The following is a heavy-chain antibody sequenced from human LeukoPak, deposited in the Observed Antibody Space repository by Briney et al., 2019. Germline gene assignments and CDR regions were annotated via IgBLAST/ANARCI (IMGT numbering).Heavy chain of an antibody. CDR1: GFTFSSYG. J-gene: IGHJ3*02. CDR3: AKWELQREAFDI. D-gene: IGHD1-26*01. CDR2: IYSGGST. V-gene: IGHV3-53*01. Sequence: PGGSLRLSCAASGFTFSSYGMHWVRQAPGKGLEWVSVIYSGGSTYYADSVKGRFTISRDNSKNTLYLQMNSLRAEDTAVYYCAKWELQREAFDIWGQGTMVTVSS.